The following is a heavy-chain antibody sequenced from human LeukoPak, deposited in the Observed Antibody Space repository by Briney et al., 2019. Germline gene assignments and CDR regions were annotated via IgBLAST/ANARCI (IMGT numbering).Heavy chain of an antibody. D-gene: IGHD4-11*01. V-gene: IGHV1-46*01. CDR2: INPSGGST. CDR3: ARAARMTTVPRGDFDY. Sequence: ASVKVSCKASGYTFTSYYMHWVRQAPGQGLEWMGIINPSGGSTSYAQKFQGRVTMTRDTSTSTVYMELSSLRSEDTAVYYCARAARMTTVPRGDFDYWGQGTLVTVSS. CDR1: GYTFTSYY. J-gene: IGHJ4*02.